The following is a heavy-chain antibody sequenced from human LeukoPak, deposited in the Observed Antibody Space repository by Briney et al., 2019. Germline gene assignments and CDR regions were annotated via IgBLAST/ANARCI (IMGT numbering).Heavy chain of an antibody. D-gene: IGHD2-2*01. J-gene: IGHJ6*03. CDR1: DYSISSGYY. CDR3: ARIYRSYITAADYYYYYMDV. Sequence: SETLSLTCTVSDYSISSGYYWGWIRQPPGSGLEWIGSIYHSGSTSYNPSLKSRVTMSVDTSKNQISLQLTSVTAADTAIYHCARIYRSYITAADYYYYYMDVWGKGTTVTVSS. CDR2: IYHSGST. V-gene: IGHV4-38-2*02.